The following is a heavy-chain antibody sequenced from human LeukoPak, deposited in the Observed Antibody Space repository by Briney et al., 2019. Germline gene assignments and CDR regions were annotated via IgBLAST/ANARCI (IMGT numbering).Heavy chain of an antibody. Sequence: PGGTLRLSCAASGFTFSNYGMSWVRQAPGKGLEWVSSISGGGSSTNYADSVKGRFTISRDNAKNSVYLQMNSLRAEDTAVYYCARKIYGSENYIDYWGQGTLVTVSS. CDR3: ARKIYGSENYIDY. CDR1: GFTFSNYG. CDR2: ISGGGSST. J-gene: IGHJ4*02. V-gene: IGHV3-23*01. D-gene: IGHD3-10*01.